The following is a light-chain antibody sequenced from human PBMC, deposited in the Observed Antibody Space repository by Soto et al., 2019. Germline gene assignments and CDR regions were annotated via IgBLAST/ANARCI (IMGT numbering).Light chain of an antibody. CDR1: QSVRSN. CDR2: DAS. V-gene: IGKV3-15*01. J-gene: IGKJ2*03. CDR3: QQCNNWAYS. Sequence: EVVMTQSPATLYVSPGERATLSCRASQSVRSNLVWYQQKPGQAPRLLIYDASTRATGIPGRFSGSVSGKEFTLIISSLQSEDFALYFCQQCNNWAYSFGDGTKLDIK.